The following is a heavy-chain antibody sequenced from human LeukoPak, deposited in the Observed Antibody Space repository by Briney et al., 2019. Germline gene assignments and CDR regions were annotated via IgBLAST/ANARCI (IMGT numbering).Heavy chain of an antibody. CDR3: SRDSFGEWLTAGLDY. V-gene: IGHV3-20*04. J-gene: IGHJ4*02. D-gene: IGHD3-10*01. CDR1: GFTFIDYG. CDR2: IKWNGGSI. Sequence: GGSLRLSCTASGFTFIDYGMSWVRHVPGKGLEWVSTIKWNGGSIGYAESVKGRFTISRDNAKNSLYLQMKSLRVEDTAVYYCSRDSFGEWLTAGLDYWGQGTLVTVSS.